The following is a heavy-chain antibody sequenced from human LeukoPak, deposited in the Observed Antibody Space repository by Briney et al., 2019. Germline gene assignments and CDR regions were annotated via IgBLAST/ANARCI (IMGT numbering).Heavy chain of an antibody. D-gene: IGHD3-10*01. CDR1: GFTFSGYA. Sequence: PGGSLRLSCTASGFTFSGYAMSWVRQAPGKGLEWVSAINGGRGNTYYTDSVKGRFTISRDNSKNSLNLQMNSLIVDDTAVFYCARQIPGSVQGFDSWGQGTLVTVSS. V-gene: IGHV3-23*01. CDR2: INGGRGNT. J-gene: IGHJ5*01. CDR3: ARQIPGSVQGFDS.